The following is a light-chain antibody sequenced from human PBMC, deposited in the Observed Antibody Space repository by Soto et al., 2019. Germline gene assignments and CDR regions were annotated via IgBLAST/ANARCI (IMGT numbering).Light chain of an antibody. Sequence: QSVLTQPPSVSGAPGQRVTISCTGCSSNIGAGCEVHWYQHLPGKAPKLLIYGNTNRPSGVPDRFSGSKSGTSASLAITGLQAEDEADYYCQSYDTSLSGSIFAGGTKLTVL. J-gene: IGLJ2*01. CDR1: SSNIGAGCE. CDR3: QSYDTSLSGSI. V-gene: IGLV1-40*01. CDR2: GNT.